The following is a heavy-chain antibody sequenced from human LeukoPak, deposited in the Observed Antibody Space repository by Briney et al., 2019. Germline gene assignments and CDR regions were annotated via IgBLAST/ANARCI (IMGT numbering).Heavy chain of an antibody. J-gene: IGHJ4*02. Sequence: GGSLRLSCAASGFGLSNYGLNWVRQGPGKGLEWVAIINHDGSNRYYADSVKGRFTISKDSAENTLYLQMNSLRADDTAIYYCSGWGSTTQDYFDYWGQGTLATVSS. CDR2: INHDGSNR. D-gene: IGHD3-16*01. CDR3: SGWGSTTQDYFDY. CDR1: GFGLSNYG. V-gene: IGHV3-33*08.